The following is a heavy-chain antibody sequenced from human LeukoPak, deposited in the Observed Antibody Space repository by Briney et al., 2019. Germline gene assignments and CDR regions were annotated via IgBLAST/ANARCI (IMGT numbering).Heavy chain of an antibody. CDR2: IYYSGST. J-gene: IGHJ3*02. CDR1: GGSISSGDYY. Sequence: SQTLSLTCTVSGGSISSGDYYWSWIRQPPGKGLEWIGYIYYSGSTYYNPSLKSRVTISVDRSKNQFSLKLSSVTAADTAVYYCALGNCPTTSCYPGVAFDIWGQGTMVTVSS. CDR3: ALGNCPTTSCYPGVAFDI. D-gene: IGHD2-2*01. V-gene: IGHV4-30-4*01.